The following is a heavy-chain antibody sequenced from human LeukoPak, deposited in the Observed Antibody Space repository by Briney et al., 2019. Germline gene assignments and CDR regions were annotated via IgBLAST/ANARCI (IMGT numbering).Heavy chain of an antibody. CDR1: GGSFSGYY. CDR2: INHSGST. Sequence: SETLSLTCAVYGGSFSGYYWSWIRQPPGKGLEWIGEINHSGSTNYNPSLKSRVTISVDTSKNQFSLKLSSVTAADTAVYYCARVSIEYSSSLISNWFDLWGQGTLVTVSS. D-gene: IGHD6-6*01. J-gene: IGHJ5*02. CDR3: ARVSIEYSSSLISNWFDL. V-gene: IGHV4-34*01.